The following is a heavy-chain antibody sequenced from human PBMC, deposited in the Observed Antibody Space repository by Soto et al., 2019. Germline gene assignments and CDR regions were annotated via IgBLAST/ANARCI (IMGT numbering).Heavy chain of an antibody. V-gene: IGHV4-34*01. CDR1: GGSFSGYY. CDR2: INHSGST. CDR3: ARRSAAGP. J-gene: IGHJ5*02. Sequence: QVQLQQWGAGLLKPSETLSLTCAVYGGSFSGYYWSWIRQPPGKGLEWIGEINHSGSTNYNPSLKSRVTISVDTSKNQFYMKLSSVTAADTAVYYCARRSAAGPWGQGTLVTVSS. D-gene: IGHD6-25*01.